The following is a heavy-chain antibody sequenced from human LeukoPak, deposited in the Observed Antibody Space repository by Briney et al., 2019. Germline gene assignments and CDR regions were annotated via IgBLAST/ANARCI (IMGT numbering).Heavy chain of an antibody. D-gene: IGHD3-10*01. V-gene: IGHV3-7*01. CDR3: ARDPYYYDSGSFAAFDI. Sequence: PGGSLRLSCAASGFTFSGSALHWVRQASGKGLEWVANIKEDGSKTFYVDSVKGRFTISRDNAKNSLYLQMNSLRAEDTAVYYCARDPYYYDSGSFAAFDIWGQGTMVTVSS. CDR2: IKEDGSKT. J-gene: IGHJ3*02. CDR1: GFTFSGSA.